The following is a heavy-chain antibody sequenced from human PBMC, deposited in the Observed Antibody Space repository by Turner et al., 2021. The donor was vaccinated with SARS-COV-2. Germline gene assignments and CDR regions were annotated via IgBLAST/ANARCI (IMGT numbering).Heavy chain of an antibody. CDR2: ISYHGSNK. V-gene: IGHV3-30*18. J-gene: IGHJ4*02. D-gene: IGHD6-19*01. CDR3: AKDHVTVAAYFDY. Sequence: VQLVESGGGVVQPGRSLRRSCVASGFTFSTYGMHWVRQAPGKGLEWVAVISYHGSNKYYADSVKGRFTISRDNSKNTLYLQMNSLRAEDTAVYYCAKDHVTVAAYFDYWGQGTLVTVSS. CDR1: GFTFSTYG.